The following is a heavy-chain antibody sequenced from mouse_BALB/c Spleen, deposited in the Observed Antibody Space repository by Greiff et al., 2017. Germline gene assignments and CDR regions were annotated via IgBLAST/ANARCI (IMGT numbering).Heavy chain of an antibody. CDR2: IDPYNGCT. J-gene: IGHJ3*01. Sequence: EVQLQESGPELVKPGASVQVSCKASGYAFTSYNMYWVKQSHGKSLAWIGYIDPYNGCTSYNPKFKGKATLTVDKSSSTAYMHLNSLTSEDSAVYYCARLGNYDRWFAYWGQGTRVTVSA. D-gene: IGHD2-1*01. CDR1: GYAFTSYN. V-gene: IGHV1S135*01. CDR3: ARLGNYDRWFAY.